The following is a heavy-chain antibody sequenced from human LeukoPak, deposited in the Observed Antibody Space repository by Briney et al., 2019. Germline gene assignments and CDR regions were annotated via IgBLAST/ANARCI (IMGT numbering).Heavy chain of an antibody. J-gene: IGHJ4*02. V-gene: IGHV3-53*01. CDR2: IYSGGST. D-gene: IGHD5-12*01. Sequence: PGGSLRLSFSASGFIVSSNSITWVRQAPGKGLEWGSVIYSGGSTYYADSVKGRFTISRDNSKNTVYLQMNSLRPEDTAVYYCMWISTGGYWGQGTLVTVS. CDR3: MWISTGGY. CDR1: GFIVSSNS.